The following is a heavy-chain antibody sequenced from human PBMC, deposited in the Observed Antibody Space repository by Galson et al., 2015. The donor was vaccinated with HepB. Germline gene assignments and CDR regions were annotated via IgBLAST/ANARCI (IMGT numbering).Heavy chain of an antibody. Sequence: SVKVSCKASGGTFSSYAISWVRQAPGQGLEWMGGIIPIFGTANYAQKFQGRVTITADKSTSTAYMELSSLRSEDTAVYYCARESPPPYYYDSSGYLGADAFDIWGQGTMVTVSS. CDR1: GGTFSSYA. CDR2: IIPIFGTA. D-gene: IGHD3-22*01. V-gene: IGHV1-69*06. J-gene: IGHJ3*02. CDR3: ARESPPPYYYDSSGYLGADAFDI.